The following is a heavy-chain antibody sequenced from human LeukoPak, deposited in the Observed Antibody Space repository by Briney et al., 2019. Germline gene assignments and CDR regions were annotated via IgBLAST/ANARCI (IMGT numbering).Heavy chain of an antibody. CDR1: GGSISSYY. D-gene: IGHD4-23*01. V-gene: IGHV4-59*01. J-gene: IGHJ4*02. CDR2: IYYSGST. Sequence: SETLSLTCTVSGGSISSYYWSWIRQPPGKGLEWIGYIYYSGSTNYNPSLKSRVTISVDTSKNQFSLRLSSVTAADTAVYYCARVQAYGGKGYFDYWGQGTLVTVAS. CDR3: ARVQAYGGKGYFDY.